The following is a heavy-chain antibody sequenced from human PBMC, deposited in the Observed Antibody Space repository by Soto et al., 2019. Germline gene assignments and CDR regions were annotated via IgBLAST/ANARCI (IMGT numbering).Heavy chain of an antibody. CDR1: GGTFSSYA. D-gene: IGHD3-22*01. V-gene: IGHV1-69*01. Sequence: QVQLVQSGAEVKKPGSSVKVSCEASGGTFSSYAISWVRQAPGQGLEWMGGIIPIFGTANYAQKFQGRVTITADESTSTAYKELSNLRAEDTAVYYCARGGRYYDSSGYYAYPWGQGTLVTVSS. CDR3: ARGGRYYDSSGYYAYP. CDR2: IIPIFGTA. J-gene: IGHJ5*02.